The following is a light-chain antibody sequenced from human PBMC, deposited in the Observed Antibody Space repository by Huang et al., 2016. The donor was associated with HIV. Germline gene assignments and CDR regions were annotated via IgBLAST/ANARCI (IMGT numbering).Light chain of an antibody. J-gene: IGKJ2*01. V-gene: IGKV1D-13*01. CDR2: DAS. CDR1: QGISSA. CDR3: QQFNNYPPT. Sequence: AIQLTQSPSSLSASVGDRVTITCRASQGISSALAWFQQKPGKPPKLLIYDASSLESGVPSRFSGSGSGTDFTLTINSLQPEDFATYYCQQFNNYPPTFGQGTKLEIK.